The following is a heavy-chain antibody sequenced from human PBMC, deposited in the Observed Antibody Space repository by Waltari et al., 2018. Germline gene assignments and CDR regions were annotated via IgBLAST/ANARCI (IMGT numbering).Heavy chain of an antibody. CDR2: IYHSGST. J-gene: IGHJ4*02. CDR1: GYSISSGYY. V-gene: IGHV4-38-2*01. Sequence: QVQLQESGPGLVKPSETLSLTCAVSGYSISSGYYWGWIRQPPGKGLEWIGSIYHSGSTYYNPSLKSRVTISVDTSKNQFSLELSSVTAADTAVYYCAKLYDFWSGQDYWGQGTLVTVSS. D-gene: IGHD3-3*01. CDR3: AKLYDFWSGQDY.